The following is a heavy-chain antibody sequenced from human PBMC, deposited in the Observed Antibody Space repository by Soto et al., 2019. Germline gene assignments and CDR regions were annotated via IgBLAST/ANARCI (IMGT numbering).Heavy chain of an antibody. V-gene: IGHV1-18*01. Sequence: QVHLVQSGAEVKKPGASVKVSCKGSGYGFTTYGITWVRQAPGQGLEWMAWISAHNGNTNYAQKLXGXVXLTRDTSTSTAYRELRSLRSDDTAVYYCARGRYGDYWGQGALVTVSS. D-gene: IGHD1-1*01. CDR1: GYGFTTYG. J-gene: IGHJ4*02. CDR3: ARGRYGDY. CDR2: ISAHNGNT.